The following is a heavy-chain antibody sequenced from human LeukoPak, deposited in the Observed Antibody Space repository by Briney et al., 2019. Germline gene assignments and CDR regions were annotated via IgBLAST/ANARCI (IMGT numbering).Heavy chain of an antibody. CDR1: GGSFSGCY. D-gene: IGHD6-13*01. V-gene: IGHV4-34*01. CDR2: INHSGST. J-gene: IGHJ5*02. CDR3: AYSSSWYWFDP. Sequence: SETLSLTCAVYGGSFSGCYWSWIRQPPGKGLEWIGEINHSGSTNYNPSLKSRVTISVDTSKNQFSLKLSSVTAADTAVYYCAYSSSWYWFDPWGQGTLVTVSS.